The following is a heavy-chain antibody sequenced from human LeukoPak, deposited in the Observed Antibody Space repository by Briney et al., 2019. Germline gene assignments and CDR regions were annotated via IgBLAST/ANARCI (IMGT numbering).Heavy chain of an antibody. J-gene: IGHJ4*02. CDR3: ASVYSGYDLCQLDY. CDR2: INPNSGGT. CDR1: GYTFTDYY. D-gene: IGHD5-12*01. V-gene: IGHV1-2*02. Sequence: GASVKVSCKASGYTFTDYYIHWVRQAPGQGLGWMEWINPNSGGTNFAQNFQGRVTLTRVTSISTAYMELSSLISEDTAVYYCASVYSGYDLCQLDYWGQGTLVTVSS.